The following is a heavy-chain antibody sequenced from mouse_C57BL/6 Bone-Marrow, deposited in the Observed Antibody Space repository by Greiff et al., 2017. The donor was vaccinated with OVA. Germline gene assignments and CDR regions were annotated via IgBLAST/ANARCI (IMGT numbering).Heavy chain of an antibody. CDR1: GYTFTDHT. CDR2: IYPRDGST. D-gene: IGHD1-1*01. CDR3: ARRSPYYGSSSWFAY. J-gene: IGHJ3*01. Sequence: QVQLKESAAELVKPGASVKISCKVSGYTFTDHTIHWMKQRPEQGLEWIGYIYPRDGSTKYNEKFKGKATLTADKSSSTAYMQLNSLTSEDSAVYFCARRSPYYGSSSWFAYWGQGTLVTVSA. V-gene: IGHV1-78*01.